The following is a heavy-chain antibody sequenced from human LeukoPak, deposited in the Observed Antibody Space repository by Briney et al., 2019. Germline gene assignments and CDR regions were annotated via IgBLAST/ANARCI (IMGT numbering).Heavy chain of an antibody. J-gene: IGHJ5*02. CDR3: ARDMRGSYDWFDP. CDR2: MYVSGIT. Sequence: SETLSLTCTVSGGSISHYYWSWIRQPAGKGLEWIGRMYVSGITNYNSSLKSRVTMSLNTSKNQFSLKLSSVTAADAAVYYCARDMRGSYDWFDPWGQGTLVTVSS. D-gene: IGHD1-26*01. V-gene: IGHV4-4*07. CDR1: GGSISHYY.